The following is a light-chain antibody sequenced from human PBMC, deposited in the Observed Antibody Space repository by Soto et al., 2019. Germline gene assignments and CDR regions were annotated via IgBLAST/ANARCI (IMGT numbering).Light chain of an antibody. CDR2: DVS. V-gene: IGLV2-14*01. J-gene: IGLJ2*01. Sequence: QFALTQPASVSGSPGQSITISCTGTSSDVGGYNYVSWYQQHPGKAPKLMIYDVSNRPSGVSNLFSGSKTGNTASPTISALQAEDEAAYYCSSYTNSSPVVFGGGTKLTVL. CDR3: SSYTNSSPVV. CDR1: SSDVGGYNY.